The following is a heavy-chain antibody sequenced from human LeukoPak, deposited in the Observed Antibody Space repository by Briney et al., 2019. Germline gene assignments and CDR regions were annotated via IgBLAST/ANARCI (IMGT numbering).Heavy chain of an antibody. CDR1: GFTLSSYA. V-gene: IGHV3-23*01. CDR3: AKFFFNYYDSSGYLDY. D-gene: IGHD3-22*01. CDR2: ISGSGGST. J-gene: IGHJ4*02. Sequence: GGSLRLSCAASGFTLSSYAMSWVRQAPGKGLEWVSAISGSGGSTYYADSVKGRFTISRDNSKNTLYLQMNSLRAEDTAVYYCAKFFFNYYDSSGYLDYWGQGTLVTVSS.